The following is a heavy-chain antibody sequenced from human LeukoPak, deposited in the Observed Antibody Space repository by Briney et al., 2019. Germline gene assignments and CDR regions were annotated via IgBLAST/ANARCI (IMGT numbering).Heavy chain of an antibody. CDR1: GFTFSSYA. CDR3: AKDSYSSGWGYFYYGMDV. J-gene: IGHJ6*02. V-gene: IGHV3-23*01. D-gene: IGHD6-19*01. Sequence: GGSLRLSCAASGFTFSSYAMSWVRQAPGKGLEWVSAISGSGGSTYYADSVKGRFTISRDNSKDTLYLQMNSLRAEDTAVYYCAKDSYSSGWGYFYYGMDVWGQGTTVTVSS. CDR2: ISGSGGST.